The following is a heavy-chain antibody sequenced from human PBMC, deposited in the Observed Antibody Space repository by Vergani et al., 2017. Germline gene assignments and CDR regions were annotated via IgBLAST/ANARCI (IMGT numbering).Heavy chain of an antibody. CDR3: AKDLTAAGPGCGDY. V-gene: IGHV3-9*01. Sequence: EVQLVESGGGLVQPGRSLRLSCAASGFTFDDYAMHWVRQAPGKGLEWVSGISWNSGSIGYADSVKGRFTISRDNAKNSLYLQMNSLRAEDTALYYCAKDLTAAGPGCGDYWGQGTLVTVSS. CDR1: GFTFDDYA. CDR2: ISWNSGSI. D-gene: IGHD6-13*01. J-gene: IGHJ4*02.